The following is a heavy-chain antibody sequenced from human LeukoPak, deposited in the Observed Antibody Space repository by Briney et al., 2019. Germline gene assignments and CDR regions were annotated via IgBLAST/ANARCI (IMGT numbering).Heavy chain of an antibody. J-gene: IGHJ4*02. CDR2: ISSSSSYI. Sequence: GGSLRLSCAASGFTFSSYSMNWVRQAPGKGREWVSSISSSSSYIYYADSVKGRFTISRDNAKNSLYLQMNSLRAEDTAVYYCARDDGYCSGGSCYGSHWGQGTLVTVSS. D-gene: IGHD2-15*01. CDR3: ARDDGYCSGGSCYGSH. V-gene: IGHV3-21*01. CDR1: GFTFSSYS.